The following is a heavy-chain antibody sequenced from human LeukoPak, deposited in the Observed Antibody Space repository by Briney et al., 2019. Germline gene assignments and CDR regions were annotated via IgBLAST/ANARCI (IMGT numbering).Heavy chain of an antibody. V-gene: IGHV3-30-3*01. D-gene: IGHD6-13*01. J-gene: IGHJ4*02. CDR3: ARDGAAAGTFDY. CDR1: GFTFSSYA. Sequence: GGSLRLSCAASGFTFSSYAMHWVRQAPGKGLEWVAVISYDGSNKYYADSVKGRFTISRDNSKNTLYLQMNSLRAEDTAVYYCARDGAAAGTFDYWGQGTLVTVSS. CDR2: ISYDGSNK.